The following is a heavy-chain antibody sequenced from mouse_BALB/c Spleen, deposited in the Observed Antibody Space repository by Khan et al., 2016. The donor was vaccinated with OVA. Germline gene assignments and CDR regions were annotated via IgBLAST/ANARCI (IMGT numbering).Heavy chain of an antibody. Sequence: VQLQESGAELAQPGASVKMSCKTSGYTFTSYWMHWVKQRPGQGLEWIGYINPSTGYTEYNQRFKDKATLTTDKSSSTAYMQLSRLTSEDSAVYYCARRGLDGIFAYWGQGTLVTVSA. J-gene: IGHJ3*01. CDR3: ARRGLDGIFAY. CDR1: GYTFTSYW. CDR2: INPSTGYT. D-gene: IGHD2-1*01. V-gene: IGHV1-7*01.